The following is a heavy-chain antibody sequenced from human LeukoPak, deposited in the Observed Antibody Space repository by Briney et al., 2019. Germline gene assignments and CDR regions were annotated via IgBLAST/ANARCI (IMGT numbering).Heavy chain of an antibody. V-gene: IGHV4-59*12. CDR1: GGSISSYY. CDR3: ARDGGYCSGGSCHLYFDY. CDR2: NYYSGNT. D-gene: IGHD2-15*01. Sequence: PSETLSLTCTVSGGSISSYYWSWIRQPPGKGLEWIGYNYYSGNTNYNPSLKSRVTISVDTSKNQFSLKLSSVTAADTAVYYCARDGGYCSGGSCHLYFDYWGQGTLVTVSS. J-gene: IGHJ4*02.